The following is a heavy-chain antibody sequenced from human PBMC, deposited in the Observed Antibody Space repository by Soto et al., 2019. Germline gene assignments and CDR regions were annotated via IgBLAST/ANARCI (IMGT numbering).Heavy chain of an antibody. CDR2: IIPICGTA. J-gene: IGHJ3*02. D-gene: IGHD5-12*01. Sequence: QVQLVQSGAEVKKLGSSVKVSCKASGGTFSSYAISWVRQAPGQGLEWIGWIIPICGTANYAQKFQGRGTITADESASTAYMELSSLRSEDTAVYYCAGGGKDGYTEEAFDIWGQGTMVTVSS. CDR1: GGTFSSYA. CDR3: AGGGKDGYTEEAFDI. V-gene: IGHV1-69*12.